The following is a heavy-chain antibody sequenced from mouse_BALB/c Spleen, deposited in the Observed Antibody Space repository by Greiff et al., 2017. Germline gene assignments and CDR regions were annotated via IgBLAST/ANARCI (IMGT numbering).Heavy chain of an antibody. Sequence: QVQLKESGPGLVQPSQSLSITCTVSGFSLTSYGVHWVRQSPGKGLEWLGVIWSGGSTDYNAAFISRLSISKDNSKSQVFFKMNSLQANDTAIYYCARNGAPHYWYFDVWGAGTTVTVSS. CDR2: IWSGGST. CDR1: GFSLTSYG. V-gene: IGHV2-2*02. J-gene: IGHJ1*01. CDR3: ARNGAPHYWYFDV.